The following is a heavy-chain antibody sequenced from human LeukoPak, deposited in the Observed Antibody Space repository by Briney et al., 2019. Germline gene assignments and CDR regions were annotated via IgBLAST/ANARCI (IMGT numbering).Heavy chain of an antibody. V-gene: IGHV3-21*01. D-gene: IGHD3-22*01. CDR2: LSSRSRYI. Sequence: PGGSLRLSCAASGFTFSNYAMTWVRQAPGKGLEWVSSLSSRSRYIYYADSLKGRFTISRDNAKNSLYLQMNTLRAEDTAVYYCARDRHKYNYDSGGYPPYWGQGTLVTVSS. CDR1: GFTFSNYA. CDR3: ARDRHKYNYDSGGYPPY. J-gene: IGHJ4*02.